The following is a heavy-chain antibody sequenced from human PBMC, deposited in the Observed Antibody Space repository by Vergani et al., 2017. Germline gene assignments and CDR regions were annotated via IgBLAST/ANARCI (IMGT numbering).Heavy chain of an antibody. CDR2: IIPILGIA. CDR3: ARQYYDSSGYYPFDY. V-gene: IGHV1-69*09. Sequence: QVQLVQSGAEVKKPGASVKVSCKASGGTFSSYAISWVRQAPGQGLEWMGRIIPILGIANYAQKFQGRVTITADKSTSTAYMELSSLRSEDTAVYYCARQYYDSSGYYPFDYWGQGTLVTVSS. J-gene: IGHJ4*02. D-gene: IGHD3-22*01. CDR1: GGTFSSYA.